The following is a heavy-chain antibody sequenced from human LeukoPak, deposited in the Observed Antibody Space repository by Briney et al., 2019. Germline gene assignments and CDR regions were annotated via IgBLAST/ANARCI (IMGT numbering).Heavy chain of an antibody. CDR1: GGSFSSGGYY. Sequence: PSETLSLTCTVSGGSFSSGGYYWSWIRQPPGKGLEWIGEINHSGSTNYNPSLKSRVTISVDTSKNQFFLKLSSVTAADTAVYYCARGRYLPLYFDYWGQGTLVTVSS. CDR3: ARGRYLPLYFDY. D-gene: IGHD3-16*02. CDR2: INHSGST. J-gene: IGHJ4*02. V-gene: IGHV4-34*01.